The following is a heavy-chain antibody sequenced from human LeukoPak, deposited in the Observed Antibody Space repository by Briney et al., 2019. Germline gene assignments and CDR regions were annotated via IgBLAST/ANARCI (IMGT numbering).Heavy chain of an antibody. D-gene: IGHD2-15*01. J-gene: IGHJ6*03. CDR2: ISSSSRYI. Sequence: GVSLTLSCPASGFTFSSYSMNWVRQAAGKGLDWVASISSSSRYIYYADSVKGRFTISRDNAKNSLYLQMNSLRAEDTAVYYCARGYCSGGSCYYYMDVWGKGTTVTVSS. CDR3: ARGYCSGGSCYYYMDV. CDR1: GFTFSSYS. V-gene: IGHV3-21*01.